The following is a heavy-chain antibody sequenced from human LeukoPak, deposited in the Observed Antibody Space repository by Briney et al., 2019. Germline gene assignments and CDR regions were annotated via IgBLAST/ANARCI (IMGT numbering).Heavy chain of an antibody. J-gene: IGHJ3*02. CDR3: AIFVVAGPDAFDI. CDR2: IYSNTSA. D-gene: IGHD2-21*01. V-gene: IGHV3-53*01. Sequence: SGGSLRLSCAASGFTISYNYMSWVRQAPGKGLQWVSVIYSNTSAYYADSVKGRFTISRHNSKNTLYLQMNSLRAEDTAVYYCAIFVVAGPDAFDIWGQGTMVTVSS. CDR1: GFTISYNY.